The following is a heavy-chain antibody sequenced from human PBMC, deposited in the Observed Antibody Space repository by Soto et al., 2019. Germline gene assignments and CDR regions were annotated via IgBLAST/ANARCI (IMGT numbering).Heavy chain of an antibody. Sequence: QVQLVESGGGVVQPGRSLRLPCAASGFTFSSYGMHWVRQAPGKGLEWVAVIWSGGSNENYADSVKGRFTISRDNSKNMLYLQMNSLRAEDTAVYYCARGPGTSYFDYWGQGSLVTVSS. V-gene: IGHV3-33*01. CDR1: GFTFSSYG. CDR2: IWSGGSNE. J-gene: IGHJ4*02. D-gene: IGHD2-2*01. CDR3: ARGPGTSYFDY.